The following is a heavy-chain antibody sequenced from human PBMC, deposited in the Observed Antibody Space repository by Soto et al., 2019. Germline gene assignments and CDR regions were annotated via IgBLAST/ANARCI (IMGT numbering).Heavy chain of an antibody. D-gene: IGHD1-26*01. CDR3: AREIRGSYYAVDY. V-gene: IGHV3-48*02. CDR2: ISSSSSTI. CDR1: GFTFSSYN. Sequence: GGSLRLSCAASGFTFSSYNMNWVRQAPGKGLDWVSYISSSSSTIYYADSLKGRFTISRDNAKNSLYLQMNSLRDEDTAVYYCAREIRGSYYAVDYWGQGTLVTVSS. J-gene: IGHJ4*02.